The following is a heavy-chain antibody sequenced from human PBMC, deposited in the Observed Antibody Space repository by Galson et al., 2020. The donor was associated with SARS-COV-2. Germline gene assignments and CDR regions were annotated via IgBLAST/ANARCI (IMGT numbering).Heavy chain of an antibody. J-gene: IGHJ6*02. CDR2: IDWDDDK. Sequence: SGPTLVKPTQPLTLTCTFSGFSLSTSGMCVSWIRQPPGKALQWLARIDWDDDKYYSTSLNTRLTISKHTSKNQVVLTMTNMDPVDTATYYCARGIGYCSSTSCSDYYYYGMDVWGQGTTVTVSS. CDR3: ARGIGYCSSTSCSDYYYYGMDV. V-gene: IGHV2-70*11. CDR1: GFSLSTSGMC. D-gene: IGHD2-2*01.